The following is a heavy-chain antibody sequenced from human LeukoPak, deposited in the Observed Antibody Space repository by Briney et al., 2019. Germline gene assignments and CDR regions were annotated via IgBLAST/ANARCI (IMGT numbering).Heavy chain of an antibody. CDR3: ASGDHGGYEVY. D-gene: IGHD5-12*01. V-gene: IGHV3-21*06. CDR1: GFTFSSYT. Sequence: PGGSLRLSCAASGFTFSSYTMNWVRQAPGKGLEWVSPISGSSSYIYYADSVKGRFTISRDNGKNSVYLQMNSLRPEDTAVYDCASGDHGGYEVYWGQGTLVTVSS. CDR2: ISGSSSYI. J-gene: IGHJ4*02.